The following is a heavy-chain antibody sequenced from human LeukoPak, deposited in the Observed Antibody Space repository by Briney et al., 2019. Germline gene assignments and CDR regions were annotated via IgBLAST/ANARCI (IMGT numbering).Heavy chain of an antibody. CDR1: GFTFSNYG. J-gene: IGHJ4*02. CDR3: ARDCGGTFLFDS. D-gene: IGHD2-21*01. Sequence: GGSLRLSCAGFGFTFSNYGLSWVRHAPGKGLEWVSTISFSGDNTHYADSVKGRFTISRDNFKNTVYLQMSSLRAEDAAIYYCARDCGGTFLFDSWGQGTLVTVAS. V-gene: IGHV3-23*01. CDR2: ISFSGDNT.